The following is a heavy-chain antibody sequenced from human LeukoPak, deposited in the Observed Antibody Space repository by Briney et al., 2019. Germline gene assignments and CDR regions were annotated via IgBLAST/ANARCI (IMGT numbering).Heavy chain of an antibody. V-gene: IGHV4-4*07. CDR3: ARSLDWFDP. J-gene: IGHJ5*02. Sequence: SETLSLTCTVSSGSISGYHWSWIRQPVGKGLEYIGRVYSSGSTNYNPSLQSRVTMSADTSKNQVSLKLNSVTAADTAVYYCARSLDWFDPWGQGTLVTVSS. CDR2: VYSSGST. CDR1: SGSISGYH.